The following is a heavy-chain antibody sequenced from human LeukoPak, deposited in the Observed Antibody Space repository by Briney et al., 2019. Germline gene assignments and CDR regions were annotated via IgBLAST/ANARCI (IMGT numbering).Heavy chain of an antibody. D-gene: IGHD1-26*01. CDR2: IKQDGSET. V-gene: IGHV3-7*03. Sequence: GGSLRLSCAASGFTFSRYWMSWVRQTPQRGLEWVANIKQDGSETYYVDSVKGRFTISRDNAKNSLYLQMNSLRVEDTAVYYCARAKGTSGSYPNWFDPWGQGTLVTVSS. J-gene: IGHJ5*02. CDR3: ARAKGTSGSYPNWFDP. CDR1: GFTFSRYW.